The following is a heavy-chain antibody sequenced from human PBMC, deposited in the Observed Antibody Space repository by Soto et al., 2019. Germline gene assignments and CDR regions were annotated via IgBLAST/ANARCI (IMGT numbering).Heavy chain of an antibody. CDR3: AKEPEMATINGAFDI. J-gene: IGHJ3*02. CDR2: ISYDGSNK. D-gene: IGHD5-12*01. CDR1: GFTFSSYG. Sequence: QVQLVESGGGVVQPGRSLRLSCVASGFTFSSYGMHWVRQGPGKGLEWVAVISYDGSNKYYADSVKGRFTISRDNSKNTLYLQMNSLRAEDTAVYYCAKEPEMATINGAFDIWGQGTMVTVSS. V-gene: IGHV3-30*18.